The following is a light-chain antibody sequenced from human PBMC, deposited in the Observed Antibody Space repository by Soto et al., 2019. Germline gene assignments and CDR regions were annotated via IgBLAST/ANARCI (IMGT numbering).Light chain of an antibody. V-gene: IGKV3-15*01. CDR2: GAS. CDR1: QSVSSN. Sequence: EIVMTQSPATLSVSPGERATLSCRASQSVSSNLAWYQQKPGQAPRLLVYGASTRATILPARFSGSRSGTEFTLTISSLQSEDFAVYYCQQYNTWPPTFGQGTRLEIK. J-gene: IGKJ5*01. CDR3: QQYNTWPPT.